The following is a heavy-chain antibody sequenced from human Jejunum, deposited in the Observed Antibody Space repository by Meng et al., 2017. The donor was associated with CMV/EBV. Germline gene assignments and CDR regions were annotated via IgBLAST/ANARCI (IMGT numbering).Heavy chain of an antibody. CDR2: VYYTGTA. CDR1: GSIGDIDYY. CDR3: ARPGYSGYGDAVDL. D-gene: IGHD5-12*01. Sequence: GSIGDIDYYRGATRKPPWEGLEWIGSVYYTGTAHYSPSFSSRVTIAVDTSKNEFSLKLNSVTAADTSVYFCARPGYSGYGDAVDLWGQGTMVTVSS. J-gene: IGHJ3*01. V-gene: IGHV4-39*01.